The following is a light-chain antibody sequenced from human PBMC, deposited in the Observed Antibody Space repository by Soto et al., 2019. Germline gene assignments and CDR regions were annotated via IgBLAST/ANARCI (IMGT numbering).Light chain of an antibody. CDR1: SSDVGGYNY. V-gene: IGLV2-14*01. CDR3: SSYTISNTLPFV. J-gene: IGLJ1*01. CDR2: EVN. Sequence: QSALTQPASVSGSLGQSVTISCTGTSSDVGGYNYVSWYQQHPGKVPKLMIYEVNNRPSGVSNRFSGSKSANTASLTISGLQAEDEADYYCSSYTISNTLPFVFGTGTKLTVL.